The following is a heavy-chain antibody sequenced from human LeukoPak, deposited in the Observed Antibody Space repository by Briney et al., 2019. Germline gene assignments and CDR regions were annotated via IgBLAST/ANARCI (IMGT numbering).Heavy chain of an antibody. D-gene: IGHD3-22*01. CDR3: AGSPHYDSSGHYSYFDY. V-gene: IGHV1-18*01. CDR1: GYTFNRYG. CDR2: ISAYNGNT. Sequence: ASVKVSCKASGYTFNRYGISWVRQAPGQGLEWLGWISAYNGNTNYAQKLQGRVTMTTDTSTGTAYMELRSLRSDDTAVYYCAGSPHYDSSGHYSYFDYWGQGTLVTVSS. J-gene: IGHJ4*02.